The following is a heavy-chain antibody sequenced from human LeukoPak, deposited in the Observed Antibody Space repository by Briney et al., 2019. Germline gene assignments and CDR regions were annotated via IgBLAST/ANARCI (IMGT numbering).Heavy chain of an antibody. CDR3: ARHYCSSTSCYGTGTAFDI. CDR2: IYYSGST. CDR1: GGSISSSSYY. J-gene: IGHJ3*02. Sequence: PSETLSLTCTVSGGSISSSSYYWGWIRQPPGKGLEWIGSIYYSGSTYYNPSPKSRVTISVDTSKNQFSLKLSSVTAADTAVYYCARHYCSSTSCYGTGTAFDIWGQGTMVTVSS. D-gene: IGHD2-2*01. V-gene: IGHV4-39*01.